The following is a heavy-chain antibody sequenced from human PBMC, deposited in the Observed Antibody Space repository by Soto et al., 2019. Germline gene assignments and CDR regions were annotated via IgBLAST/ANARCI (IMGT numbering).Heavy chain of an antibody. CDR1: GFTFSTYW. V-gene: IGHV3-7*01. J-gene: IGHJ3*02. D-gene: IGHD6-6*01. CDR2: INPDANKK. CDR3: AAYNTSRHAAFDI. Sequence: EVQVVESGGGLVQPGGSLTLSCEVSGFTFSTYWMSWVRQAPGKGLEWLANINPDANKKYYVDSVKGRFAILGDSAKNSLFLRVDSLRAEDTAVYYCAAYNTSRHAAFDIWGQGTLVTVSS.